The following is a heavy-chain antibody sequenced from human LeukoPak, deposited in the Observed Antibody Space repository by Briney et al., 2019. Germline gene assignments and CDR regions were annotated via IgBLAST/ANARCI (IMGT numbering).Heavy chain of an antibody. CDR2: ISTSGTTF. V-gene: IGHV3-11*01. J-gene: IGHJ4*02. CDR1: GFIFSAYY. D-gene: IGHD2-21*01. Sequence: PGGSLRLSCSASGFIFSAYYMNWVRQAPGKGPEWISFISTSGTTFHYAESVRGRFTISRDNANQSLFLQMNSLRAEDTAVYYCVRDIGPIVSPYFFDSWGQGTVVTVSS. CDR3: VRDIGPIVSPYFFDS.